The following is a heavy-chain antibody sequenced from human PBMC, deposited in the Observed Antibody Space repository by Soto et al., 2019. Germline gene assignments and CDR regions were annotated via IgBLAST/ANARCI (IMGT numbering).Heavy chain of an antibody. Sequence: SETLSLTCTFSCGSIISSSYYWGWIRQPPGKGLEWIGSIYYSGSTYYNPSLKSRVTISVDTSKNQFSLKLSSVTAADTAVYYCALYYDFWSGYEARWRGYFDYWGQGTLVTVSS. CDR2: IYYSGST. CDR3: ALYYDFWSGYEARWRGYFDY. V-gene: IGHV4-39*01. J-gene: IGHJ4*02. CDR1: CGSIISSSYY. D-gene: IGHD3-3*01.